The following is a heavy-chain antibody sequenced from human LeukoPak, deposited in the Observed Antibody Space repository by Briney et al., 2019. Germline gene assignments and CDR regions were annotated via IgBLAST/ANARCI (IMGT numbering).Heavy chain of an antibody. CDR1: GFTFSSYG. J-gene: IGHJ6*02. V-gene: IGHV3-33*01. D-gene: IGHD1/OR15-1a*01. CDR3: ARRTPYYYYYGMDV. CDR2: IWYDGSNK. Sequence: GGSLRLSCAASGFTFSSYGMHWVRQAPGKGLEWVAVIWYDGSNKYYADSVKGRFTISRDNSKNTLYLQMNSLRAEDTAVYYCARRTPYYYYYGMDVWGQGTTVTVSS.